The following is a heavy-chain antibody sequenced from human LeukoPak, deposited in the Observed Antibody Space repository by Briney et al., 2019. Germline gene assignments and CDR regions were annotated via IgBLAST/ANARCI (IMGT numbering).Heavy chain of an antibody. CDR1: GGSISSYY. CDR3: ARYFDWLLSAHDAFDI. D-gene: IGHD3-9*01. Sequence: SETLSLTCTVSGGSISSYYWSWIRQPPGKGLEWIEYIYYSGSTNYNPSLKSRVTISVDTSKNQFSLKLNSVTAADTAVYYCARYFDWLLSAHDAFDIWGQGTMVTVSS. V-gene: IGHV4-59*08. J-gene: IGHJ3*02. CDR2: IYYSGST.